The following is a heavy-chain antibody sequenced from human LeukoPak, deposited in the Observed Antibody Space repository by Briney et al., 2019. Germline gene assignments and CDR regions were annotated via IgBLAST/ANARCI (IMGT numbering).Heavy chain of an antibody. CDR2: FYVGGAT. D-gene: IGHD3-10*01. CDR3: VRDISGEKSFDY. J-gene: IGHJ4*02. Sequence: GGSLRLSCAASGFTVSSNYMSWVRQAPGKGLEWVSVFYVGGATYYADSVKGRFTISRDNSVNTLDLQMNSLGGEDTAMYYCVRDISGEKSFDYWGQGTLVTVSS. V-gene: IGHV3-53*05. CDR1: GFTVSSNY.